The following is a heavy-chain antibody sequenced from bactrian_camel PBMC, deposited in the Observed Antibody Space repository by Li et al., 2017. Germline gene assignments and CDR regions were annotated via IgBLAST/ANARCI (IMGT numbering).Heavy chain of an antibody. V-gene: IGHV3S53*01. CDR3: TADGCINGDYGFEFSY. CDR1: GDTFSSC. Sequence: GGGSVRTGGSLNLSCASSGDTFSSCVGWFRLAPGKKREEIATIDIEGSIIYSPSVKGRFTISRDVAEKTLYLQMDSLKPEDAAVYYCTADGCINGDYGFEFSYWGQGTQVTVS. J-gene: IGHJ4*01. CDR2: IDIEGSI. D-gene: IGHD4*01.